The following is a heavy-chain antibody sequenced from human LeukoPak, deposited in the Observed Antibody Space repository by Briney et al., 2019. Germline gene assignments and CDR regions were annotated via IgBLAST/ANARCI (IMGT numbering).Heavy chain of an antibody. CDR2: MNPNSGNT. D-gene: IGHD1-20*01. CDR3: ARLRYSGITGTTPEA. CDR1: GYTFTSYD. Sequence: ASVKVSCKASGYTFTSYDINWVRQATGQGLEWMGWMNPNSGNTGYAQKFQGRVTMTRNTSISTAYMELSSLRSEDTAVYYCARLRYSGITGTTPEAWGQGTMVTVSS. J-gene: IGHJ3*01. V-gene: IGHV1-8*01.